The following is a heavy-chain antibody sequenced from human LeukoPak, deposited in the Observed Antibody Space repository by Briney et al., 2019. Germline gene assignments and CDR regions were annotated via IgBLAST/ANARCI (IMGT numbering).Heavy chain of an antibody. CDR3: ARDLGEKPPPFYYYYYYGMDV. D-gene: IGHD3-16*01. Sequence: ASVKVSCKASGGTFSSYAISWVRQAPGQGLEWMGRIIPILGIANYAQKFQGRVTITADKSTSTAYMELSSLRSEDTAVYYCARDLGEKPPPFYYYYYYGMDVWGQGTTVTVSS. CDR2: IIPILGIA. CDR1: GGTFSSYA. V-gene: IGHV1-69*04. J-gene: IGHJ6*02.